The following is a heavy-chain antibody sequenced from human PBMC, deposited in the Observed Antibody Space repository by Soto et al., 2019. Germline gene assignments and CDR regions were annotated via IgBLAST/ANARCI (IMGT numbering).Heavy chain of an antibody. CDR3: ARADCSGGSCQINY. J-gene: IGHJ4*02. D-gene: IGHD2-15*01. Sequence: GGSLRLSCAASGFSFSSYAMHWVRQAPGKGLEWVAVIWYDGSNKYYTDSVKGRFTISRDNSKNTLYLQMNSLRAEDSALYYCARADCSGGSCQINYWGQGTLVTVSS. CDR2: IWYDGSNK. V-gene: IGHV3-33*01. CDR1: GFSFSSYA.